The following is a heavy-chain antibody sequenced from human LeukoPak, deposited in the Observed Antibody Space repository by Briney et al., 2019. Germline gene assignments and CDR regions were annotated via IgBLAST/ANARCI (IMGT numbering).Heavy chain of an antibody. J-gene: IGHJ4*02. Sequence: GGSLRLSCAASGFIFRDYWMLWVRQAPGKGLSWVSRIDRDGFPTIYADSVKGRFTVSRNNARNTLYLQMNNLRDDDSAVYYCAASRWSGALDFWDKGSLVTVPS. CDR1: GFIFRDYW. V-gene: IGHV3-74*01. CDR3: AASRWSGALDF. D-gene: IGHD3-3*01. CDR2: IDRDGFPT.